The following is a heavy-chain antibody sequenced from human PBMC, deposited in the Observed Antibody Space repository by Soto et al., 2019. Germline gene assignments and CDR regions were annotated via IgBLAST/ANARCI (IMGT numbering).Heavy chain of an antibody. Sequence: SETLSLTCTVSGGSISSGSYYWDWIRQPPGKGLEWIGNVYYSGSTNYNPSLESRVTISVDTSKNQFSLKLSSVTAADTAVYYCARQTDSYYTFDAFDIWGQGTMVTVAS. CDR1: GGSISSGSYY. CDR3: ARQTDSYYTFDAFDI. V-gene: IGHV4-39*01. D-gene: IGHD3-22*01. J-gene: IGHJ3*02. CDR2: VYYSGST.